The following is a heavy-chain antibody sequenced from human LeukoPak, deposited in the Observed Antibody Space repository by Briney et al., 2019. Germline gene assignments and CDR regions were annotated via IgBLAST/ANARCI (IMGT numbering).Heavy chain of an antibody. Sequence: GGSLRLSCTASGFTFSSYWMNWVRQAPGKGLEWVANIKQDGSEKYYVDSVKGRFTISRDNAKKSLYLQMNSLRAEDTAVYYCARETEMANLDYWGQGTPVTVSS. CDR1: GFTFSSYW. CDR3: ARETEMANLDY. D-gene: IGHD5-24*01. CDR2: IKQDGSEK. V-gene: IGHV3-7*04. J-gene: IGHJ4*02.